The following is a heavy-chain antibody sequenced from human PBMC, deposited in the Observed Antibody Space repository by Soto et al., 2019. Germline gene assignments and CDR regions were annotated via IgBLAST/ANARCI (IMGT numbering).Heavy chain of an antibody. Sequence: GGSLRLSCAASGFTFSSYAMSWVRQAPGKGLEWVSAISGSGGSTYYADSVKGRFTISRDNSKNTLYLQMNSLRAEDTAVYYCGRGNSKNYYYYGMDVWGQGTTVTVSS. V-gene: IGHV3-23*01. CDR3: GRGNSKNYYYYGMDV. CDR2: ISGSGGST. D-gene: IGHD2-21*02. CDR1: GFTFSSYA. J-gene: IGHJ6*02.